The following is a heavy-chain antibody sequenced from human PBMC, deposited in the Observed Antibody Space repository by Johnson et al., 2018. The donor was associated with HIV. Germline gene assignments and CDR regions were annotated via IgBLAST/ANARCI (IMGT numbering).Heavy chain of an antibody. CDR2: ISYHGSNT. D-gene: IGHD1-26*01. J-gene: IGHJ3*02. V-gene: IGHV3-30*03. CDR3: ARGGGSYDAGDAFDT. Sequence: QVQLVESGGGVVQPGRSLRLSCAASGFTLSSYGMHWVRQAPGKGLEWVAVISYHGSNTYYADSMKGRFTISRDNSKNTLYLQRSSLTVEDTAVYYCARGGGSYDAGDAFDTWGQGTMVTVSS. CDR1: GFTLSSYG.